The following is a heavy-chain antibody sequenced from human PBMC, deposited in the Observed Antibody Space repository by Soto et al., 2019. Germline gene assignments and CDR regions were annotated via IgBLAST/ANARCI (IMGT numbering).Heavy chain of an antibody. CDR1: GFTFSSYA. J-gene: IGHJ4*02. CDR2: ISYDGSNK. CDR3: ARDTPDYDFDY. Sequence: QVQLVESGGGVVQPGRSLRLSCAASGFTFSSYAMHWVRQAPGKGLEWVAVISYDGSNKYYADSVKGRFTISRDNSKNTLYLQMNSLRAEDTAVYYCARDTPDYDFDYWGQGTLVTVSS. V-gene: IGHV3-30-3*01. D-gene: IGHD4-17*01.